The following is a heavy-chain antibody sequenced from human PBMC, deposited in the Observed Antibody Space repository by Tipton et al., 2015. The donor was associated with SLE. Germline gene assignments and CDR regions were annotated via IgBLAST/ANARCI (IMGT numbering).Heavy chain of an antibody. CDR2: ISGDASGT. CDR3: AKATGRSHLTIFGVVTQIGGYYFDS. CDR1: GLRFSDYA. D-gene: IGHD3-3*01. V-gene: IGHV3-23*01. Sequence: GSLRLSCAASGLRFSDYAMSWVRQAPGKGLEWVSAISGDASGTYYADSVKGRFTISRDNSKNTLYLQMSSLRADDTAVYYCAKATGRSHLTIFGVVTQIGGYYFDSWGQGTLVTVSS. J-gene: IGHJ4*02.